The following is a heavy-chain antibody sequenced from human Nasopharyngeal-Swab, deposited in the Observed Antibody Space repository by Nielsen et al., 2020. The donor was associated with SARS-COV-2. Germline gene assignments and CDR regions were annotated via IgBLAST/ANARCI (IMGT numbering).Heavy chain of an antibody. CDR2: ISGSGGTT. CDR3: AKAPYLRGLDV. D-gene: IGHD2-21*01. J-gene: IGHJ6*02. V-gene: IGHV3-23*01. Sequence: VRQAPGKGLEWVSIISGSGGTTYYADSVNDRFTISRDNSKNTLYLQMNSLRVEDTALYYCAKAPYLRGLDVWGQGTTVTVSS.